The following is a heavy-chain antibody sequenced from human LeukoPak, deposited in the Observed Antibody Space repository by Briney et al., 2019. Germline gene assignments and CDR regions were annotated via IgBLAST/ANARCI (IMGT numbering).Heavy chain of an antibody. V-gene: IGHV1-2*06. CDR1: GYTFTSYY. D-gene: IGHD2-15*01. CDR3: ARASPILVDY. Sequence: GASVKVSCKASGYTFTSYYITWVRQATGQGLEWMGRINPNSGGTNYAQKFQGRVTMTRDTSISTAYMELSRLRSDDTAVYYCARASPILVDYWGQGTLVTVSS. J-gene: IGHJ4*02. CDR2: INPNSGGT.